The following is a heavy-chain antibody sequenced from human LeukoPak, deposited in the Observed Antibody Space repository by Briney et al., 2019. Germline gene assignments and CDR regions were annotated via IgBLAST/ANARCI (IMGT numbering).Heavy chain of an antibody. CDR1: GFTFSSYA. CDR2: ISDSGGST. Sequence: PGGSLRLSCAASGFTFSSYAMNWVRQAPGKGLEWVSGISDSGGSTYYADSVKGRFTISRDNSKNTVYLQMNSLRAEDTAVYYCAKDRSRINDVCHGDFDYWGQGTLVTVSS. D-gene: IGHD2-8*01. CDR3: AKDRSRINDVCHGDFDY. V-gene: IGHV3-23*01. J-gene: IGHJ4*02.